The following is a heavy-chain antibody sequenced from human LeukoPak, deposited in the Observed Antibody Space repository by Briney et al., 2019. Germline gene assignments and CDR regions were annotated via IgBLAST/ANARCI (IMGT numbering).Heavy chain of an antibody. CDR3: ARIEWERLGRAFDI. CDR1: GFVFRNYF. D-gene: IGHD1-26*01. J-gene: IGHJ3*02. Sequence: GGSLRLSCAASGFVFRNYFMSWVRQAPGKGLEWVSSIYNTGATHYAESVKGRFTISRDNSKNTLFPQMNSLRAEDMAVYYCARIEWERLGRAFDIWGQGTMVTVSS. CDR2: IYNTGAT. V-gene: IGHV3-53*01.